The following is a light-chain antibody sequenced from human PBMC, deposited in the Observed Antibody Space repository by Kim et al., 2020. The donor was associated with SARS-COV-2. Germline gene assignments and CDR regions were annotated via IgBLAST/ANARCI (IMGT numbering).Light chain of an antibody. Sequence: VLTQSPSTLSLSPGERATLSCRASQPVGGNLVWYQQRPGHTPRLLISDVSTRATRVPVRFSGSGSATEFTLTISSVGPEDFAVYYCQRFSGWLRSFGQRATVDI. CDR2: DVS. CDR1: QPVGGN. V-gene: IGKV3-11*01. J-gene: IGKJ1*01. CDR3: QRFSGWLRS.